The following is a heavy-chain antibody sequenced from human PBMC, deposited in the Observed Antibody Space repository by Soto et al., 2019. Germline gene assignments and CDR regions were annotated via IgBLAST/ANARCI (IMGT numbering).Heavy chain of an antibody. J-gene: IGHJ4*02. CDR2: INAGNGNK. CDR3: ARDLSDSSGWYGSGSFFDY. V-gene: IGHV1-3*01. CDR1: GYTFTSYA. Sequence: QVQLVQSGAEVKKPGASVKVSCKASGYTFTSYAMHWVRQAPGQRLEWMGWINAGNGNKKYSQKFQGRVTITRDTSASTAYMELSSLRSEDTAVYYCARDLSDSSGWYGSGSFFDYWGQGTLVTVSS. D-gene: IGHD6-19*01.